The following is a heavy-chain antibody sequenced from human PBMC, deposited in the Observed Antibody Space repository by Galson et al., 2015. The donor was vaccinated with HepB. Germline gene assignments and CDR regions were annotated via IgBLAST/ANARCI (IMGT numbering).Heavy chain of an antibody. CDR3: ARRPGSISSWYYWYPDL. Sequence: QSGAEVKEPGDSLRISCTGSGYSFSSYWIAWVRQMPGKGLEWIGMIYTGDSDTRYSPSFQGQVTISVDKSITTAYLQWSSLKASDTAVYYCARRPGSISSWYYWYPDLWGPGTLVAVSS. D-gene: IGHD6-13*01. CDR1: GYSFSSYW. J-gene: IGHJ2*01. CDR2: IYTGDSDT. V-gene: IGHV5-51*01.